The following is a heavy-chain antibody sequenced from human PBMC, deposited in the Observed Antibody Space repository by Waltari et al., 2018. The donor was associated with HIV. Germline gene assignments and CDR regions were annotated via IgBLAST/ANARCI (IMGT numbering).Heavy chain of an antibody. CDR3: AGSPYYYDSSGYYFVDY. V-gene: IGHV4-59*08. CDR2: TYYSGST. J-gene: IGHJ4*02. D-gene: IGHD3-22*01. Sequence: QVQLQESGPGLVKPSETLSLTCTVSGGSISSYYWSWIRQPPGKGLEWIGYTYYSGSTNYNPSLKSRVTRSVDTSKNQFSLKLSSVTAADTAVYYCAGSPYYYDSSGYYFVDYWGQGTLVTVSS. CDR1: GGSISSYY.